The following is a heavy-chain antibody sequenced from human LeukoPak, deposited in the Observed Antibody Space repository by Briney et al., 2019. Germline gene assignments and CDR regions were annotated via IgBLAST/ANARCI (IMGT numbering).Heavy chain of an antibody. Sequence: PSETLSLTCAVSGGYISSYYWSWIRQPPGKGLEWIGYTYYSGSANYSPSLKSRVTMSVGTSKNQFSLRLSSVTAADTAVYYCARGGSRDGYNRPLDYWGQGTLVSVSS. CDR1: GGYISSYY. D-gene: IGHD5-24*01. CDR2: TYYSGSA. J-gene: IGHJ4*02. CDR3: ARGGSRDGYNRPLDY. V-gene: IGHV4-59*01.